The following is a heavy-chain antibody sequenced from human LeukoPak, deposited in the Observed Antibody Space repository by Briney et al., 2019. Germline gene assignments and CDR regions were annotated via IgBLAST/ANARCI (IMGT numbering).Heavy chain of an antibody. J-gene: IGHJ4*02. CDR3: ARGGITGTFDY. V-gene: IGHV4-59*01. CDR1: GGSMSSYY. D-gene: IGHD1-20*01. Sequence: SETLSLTCTVSGGSMSSYYWSWIRQPPGKGLEWIGYIYYSGSTNYNPSLKSRVTISVDTSKNQFSLKLSSVTAADTAVYYCARGGITGTFDYWGQGTLVTVSS. CDR2: IYYSGST.